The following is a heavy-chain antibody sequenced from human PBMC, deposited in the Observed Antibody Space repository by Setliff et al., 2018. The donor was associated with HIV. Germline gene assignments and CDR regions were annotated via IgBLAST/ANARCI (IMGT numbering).Heavy chain of an antibody. J-gene: IGHJ4*02. V-gene: IGHV4-34*01. D-gene: IGHD1-26*01. CDR2: INHSGST. CDR3: ARGHGVYSGSYLAVYFDY. Sequence: PSETLSLTCAVYGGSFSGYYWSWIRQPPGKGLEWIGEINHSGSTNYKPSLKSRVTISVDMSKNQVSLKVSSVTAAETAVYYCARGHGVYSGSYLAVYFDYWGQGTLVTVS. CDR1: GGSFSGYY.